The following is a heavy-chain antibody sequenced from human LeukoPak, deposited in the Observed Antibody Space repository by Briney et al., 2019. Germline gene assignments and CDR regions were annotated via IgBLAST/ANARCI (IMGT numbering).Heavy chain of an antibody. Sequence: GGSLRLSCAGSGFTFSSYAMSGFRQARGKGREGVSAIVGRGVNTYYADSVKGRFTISRDNSKNTLYLQMNSLRAEDTAVYCCAKDSYVWGNYRFPEYHGMDVWGQGTTVTVSS. V-gene: IGHV3-23*01. CDR1: GFTFSSYA. CDR2: IVGRGVNT. CDR3: AKDSYVWGNYRFPEYHGMDV. D-gene: IGHD3-16*02. J-gene: IGHJ6*02.